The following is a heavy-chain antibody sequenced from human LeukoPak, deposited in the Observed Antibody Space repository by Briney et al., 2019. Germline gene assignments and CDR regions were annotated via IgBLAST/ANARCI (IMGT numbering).Heavy chain of an antibody. V-gene: IGHV1-69*15. CDR1: GGTFSSYA. CDR2: IIPIFGTA. D-gene: IGHD3-10*01. CDR3: ARDGTLTMVRGVIHLNWFDP. J-gene: IGHJ5*02. Sequence: SVKVSCKASGGTFSSYAINWVRQAPGQGLEWMGRIIPIFGTANYAQKFQGRVTITADESTSTAYMELSSLRSEDTAVYYCARDGTLTMVRGVIHLNWFDPWGQGTLVTVSS.